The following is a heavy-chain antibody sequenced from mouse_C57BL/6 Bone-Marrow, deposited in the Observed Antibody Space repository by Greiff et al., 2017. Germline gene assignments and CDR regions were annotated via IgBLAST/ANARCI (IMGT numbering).Heavy chain of an antibody. V-gene: IGHV1-69*01. CDR1: GYTFTSYW. J-gene: IGHJ2*01. CDR2: IDPSDSYT. CDR3: ARGGEVYYDYDY. Sequence: QVQLQQPGAELVMPGASVKLSCKASGYTFTSYWMHWVKQRPGQGLEWIGEIDPSDSYTNYNQKFKGKSTLTVDTSSSTAYMQLSSLTSEDSAVYYGARGGEVYYDYDYWGQGTTLTVAS. D-gene: IGHD2-4*01.